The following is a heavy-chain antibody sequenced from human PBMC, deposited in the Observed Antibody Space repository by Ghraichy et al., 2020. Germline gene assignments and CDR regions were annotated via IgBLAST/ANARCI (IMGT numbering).Heavy chain of an antibody. D-gene: IGHD2-2*01. V-gene: IGHV4-34*01. CDR2: INHSGST. CDR1: GGSFSGYY. J-gene: IGHJ6*04. Sequence: SETLYLTCAVYGGSFSGYYWSWIRQPPGKGLEWIGEINHSGSTNYNPSLKSRVTISVDTSKNQFSLKLSSVTAADTAVYYCARGGGRGTSTRYYYYYGMDGWGKGTTVTVSA. CDR3: ARGGGRGTSTRYYYYYGMDG.